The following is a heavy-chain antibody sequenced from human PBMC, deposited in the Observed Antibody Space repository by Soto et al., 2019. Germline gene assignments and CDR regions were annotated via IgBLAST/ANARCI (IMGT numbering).Heavy chain of an antibody. J-gene: IGHJ4*02. CDR1: GFTFSSYA. CDR2: ISGSGGST. D-gene: IGHD2-15*01. V-gene: IGHV3-23*01. CDR3: AKGDCSGGRCYRGFDY. Sequence: GGSLRLSCAASGFTFSSYAMSWVRQAPGKGLEWVSAISGSGGSTYYADSVKGRFTISRDNAKNTVFLQMTGLRAEDTAVYFCAKGDCSGGRCYRGFDYWGQGTLVTVSS.